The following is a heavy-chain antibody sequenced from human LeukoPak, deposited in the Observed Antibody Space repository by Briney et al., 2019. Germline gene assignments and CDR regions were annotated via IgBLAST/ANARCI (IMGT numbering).Heavy chain of an antibody. CDR2: ISAYNGNT. J-gene: IGHJ6*04. V-gene: IGHV1-18*04. CDR3: ARVLLWFGELLPNGMDV. CDR1: GYTFTSYG. Sequence: ASVNVSCKASGYTFTSYGISWVRQAPGQGLEWMGWISAYNGNTNYAQKLQCRVTMTTDTSTSTAYIELRSLRSDDTAVYYCARVLLWFGELLPNGMDVWGKGTTVTVSS. D-gene: IGHD3-10*01.